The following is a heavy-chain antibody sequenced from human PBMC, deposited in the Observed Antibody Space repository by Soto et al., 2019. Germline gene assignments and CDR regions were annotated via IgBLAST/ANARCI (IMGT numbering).Heavy chain of an antibody. V-gene: IGHV4-34*01. Sequence: SETLSLTCAVNGGSFSDYYWSWVRQPPGKGLEWIGEISHSGSTSYNPSLKSRVTISIDTSKNQFSLKLSSVTAADTAVYYCARGGIGYDILTGYYTYYYGMDVWGQGTTVTVSS. CDR1: GGSFSDYY. CDR2: ISHSGST. D-gene: IGHD3-9*01. CDR3: ARGGIGYDILTGYYTYYYGMDV. J-gene: IGHJ6*02.